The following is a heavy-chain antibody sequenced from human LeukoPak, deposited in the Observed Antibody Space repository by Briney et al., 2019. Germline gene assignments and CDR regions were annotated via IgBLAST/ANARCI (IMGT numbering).Heavy chain of an antibody. D-gene: IGHD3-10*02. CDR1: GFTFSSYG. V-gene: IGHV3-30*18. Sequence: GSLRLSCAASGFTFSSYGMHWVRQAPGKGLEWVAVISYDGSNKYYADSVKGRFTISRDNAKNSLYLQMNSLRAEDTAVYYCAELGITMIGGVWGKGTTVTISS. CDR3: AELGITMIGGV. CDR2: ISYDGSNK. J-gene: IGHJ6*04.